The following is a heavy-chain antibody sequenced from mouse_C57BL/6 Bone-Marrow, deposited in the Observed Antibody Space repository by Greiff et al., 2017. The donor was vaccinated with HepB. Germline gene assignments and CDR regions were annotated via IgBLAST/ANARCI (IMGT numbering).Heavy chain of an antibody. CDR2: ISDGGSYT. Sequence: EVQVVESGGGLVKPGGSLKLSCAASGFTFSSYAMSWVRQTPEKRLEWVATISDGGSYTYYPDNVKGRFTISRVNAKNNLYLQMSHLKSEDTAMYYCARVPYDGYLFAYWGQGNLVTVSA. J-gene: IGHJ3*01. CDR3: ARVPYDGYLFAY. V-gene: IGHV5-4*01. CDR1: GFTFSSYA. D-gene: IGHD2-3*01.